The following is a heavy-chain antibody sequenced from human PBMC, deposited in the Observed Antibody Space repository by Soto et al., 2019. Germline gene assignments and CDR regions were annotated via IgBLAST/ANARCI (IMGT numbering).Heavy chain of an antibody. CDR1: GFSLSTSSVG. CDR2: LYWDDDK. CDR3: SHLVVSGLTYDFDF. Sequence: QITLKESGPTLVKPTQTITLTCTVSGFSLSTSSVGVGWNRQPPGKALERLAFLYWDDDKRYSPSLKSSLLTTKDTYKNQVVLAMTSMAPLDTATSYGSHLVVSGLTYDFDFWGHGTLVSV. J-gene: IGHJ4*01. V-gene: IGHV2-5*02. D-gene: IGHD2-8*02.